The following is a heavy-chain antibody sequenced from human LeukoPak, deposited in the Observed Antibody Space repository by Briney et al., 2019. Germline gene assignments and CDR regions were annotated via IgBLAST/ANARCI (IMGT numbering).Heavy chain of an antibody. D-gene: IGHD6-19*01. J-gene: IGHJ1*01. Sequence: ASVMVSCRAAGYTFTGYYMHWVRQAPGQGLEWMGRINPNSGGTNYAQKFQGRVTMTRDTSISTAYMELSSLRSDDTAVYYCAREYSSGWYAEHFQHWGQGTLVTVSS. V-gene: IGHV1-2*06. CDR1: GYTFTGYY. CDR3: AREYSSGWYAEHFQH. CDR2: INPNSGGT.